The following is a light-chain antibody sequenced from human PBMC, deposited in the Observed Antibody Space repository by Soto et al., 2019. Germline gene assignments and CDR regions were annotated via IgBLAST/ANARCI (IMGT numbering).Light chain of an antibody. CDR3: QQYYSTSWT. Sequence: DIVMTQSPDSLAVSLGERDTINCKSGHSVLYSSNNKNYLAWYQQKPGQPPKLLIYWASTRESGVPDRFSGSGSGTDFTLTISSLQAEDVAVYYCQQYYSTSWTFGQGTKVDIK. V-gene: IGKV4-1*01. CDR1: HSVLYSSNNKNY. J-gene: IGKJ1*01. CDR2: WAS.